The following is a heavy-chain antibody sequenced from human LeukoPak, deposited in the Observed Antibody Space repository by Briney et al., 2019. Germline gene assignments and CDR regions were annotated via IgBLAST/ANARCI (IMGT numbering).Heavy chain of an antibody. Sequence: GGSLRLSCAASGFTFSSYAMSWVRQAPGKGLEWVANIKQDGSKKSYVDSVKGRFTISRDNAKNSLYLQMNSLRAEDTAVYYCASLSYGSPEVWGQGTTVTVSS. V-gene: IGHV3-7*01. CDR2: IKQDGSKK. D-gene: IGHD5-18*01. CDR3: ASLSYGSPEV. CDR1: GFTFSSYA. J-gene: IGHJ6*02.